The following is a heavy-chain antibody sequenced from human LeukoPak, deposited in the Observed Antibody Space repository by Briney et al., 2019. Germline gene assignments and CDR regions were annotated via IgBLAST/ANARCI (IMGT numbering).Heavy chain of an antibody. D-gene: IGHD1-14*01. CDR2: INPNSGGT. CDR3: AREFMGITFDY. Sequence: GASVKVSCKASGYTFTGYYMHWVRQAPGQGLEWMGWINPNSGGTNYAQKFQGRVTMTRDTSISTAYMELSSLRFEDTAVYYCAREFMGITFDYWGQGTLVTVSS. J-gene: IGHJ4*02. CDR1: GYTFTGYY. V-gene: IGHV1-2*02.